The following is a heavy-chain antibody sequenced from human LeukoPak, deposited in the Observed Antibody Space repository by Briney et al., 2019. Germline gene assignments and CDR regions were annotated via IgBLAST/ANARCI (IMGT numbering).Heavy chain of an antibody. J-gene: IGHJ4*02. CDR1: GYTFTSYD. Sequence: ASVKVSCKASGYTFTSYDINWVRQAAGQGLEWMGWMNPNSGNTGYAQKFQGRVTMTRNTSISTAYMELSSLRSEDTAVYYCARGLSSGWLGSFDYWGQGTLVTVSS. D-gene: IGHD6-19*01. CDR3: ARGLSSGWLGSFDY. V-gene: IGHV1-8*01. CDR2: MNPNSGNT.